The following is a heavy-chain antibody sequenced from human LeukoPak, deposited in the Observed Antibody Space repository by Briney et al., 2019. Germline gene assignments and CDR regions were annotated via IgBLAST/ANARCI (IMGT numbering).Heavy chain of an antibody. Sequence: ASLKLSCTASGYTFTSYYMHWVRQTPGQGLEWMGIINPSGGSTSYAQKFQGRVTMTRDMSTSTVYMELSSLRSEDTAVYYCARVGGTLWDRSFDYWGQGTLVTVSS. J-gene: IGHJ4*02. V-gene: IGHV1-46*01. CDR1: GYTFTSYY. D-gene: IGHD1-26*01. CDR3: ARVGGTLWDRSFDY. CDR2: INPSGGST.